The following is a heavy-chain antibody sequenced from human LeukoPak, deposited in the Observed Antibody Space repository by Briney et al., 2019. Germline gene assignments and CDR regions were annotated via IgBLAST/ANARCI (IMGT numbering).Heavy chain of an antibody. CDR1: GFTFSSNG. V-gene: IGHV3-33*01. Sequence: GGSLRLSCAASGFTFSSNGMHWVRQAPGKGLEWVAVIWYDGSIKYHGDSVKGRFTISRDNSKDTLYLQMNSLRAEDTAVYYCARDAELLWFGELLSSWFDPWGQGTLVTVSS. D-gene: IGHD3-10*01. CDR2: IWYDGSIK. CDR3: ARDAELLWFGELLSSWFDP. J-gene: IGHJ5*02.